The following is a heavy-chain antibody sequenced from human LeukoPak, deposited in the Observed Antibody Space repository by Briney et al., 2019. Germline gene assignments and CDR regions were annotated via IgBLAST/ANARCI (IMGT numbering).Heavy chain of an antibody. CDR1: GFTFDDYG. V-gene: IGHV3-20*04. J-gene: IGHJ4*02. CDR2: INWNGGST. Sequence: PGGSLRLSCAASGFTFDDYGMSWVRQAPGKGPEWVSGINWNGGSTGYADSVKGRFTISRDNAKNSLYLQMNSLRAEDTALYYCASITIFGVASLWGQGTLVTVSS. CDR3: ASITIFGVASL. D-gene: IGHD3-3*01.